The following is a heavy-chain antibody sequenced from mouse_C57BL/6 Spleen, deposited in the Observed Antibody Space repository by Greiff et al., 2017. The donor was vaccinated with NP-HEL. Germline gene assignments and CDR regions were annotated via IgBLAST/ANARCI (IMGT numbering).Heavy chain of an antibody. CDR1: GYTFTSYT. CDR3: ARGESLPFAY. J-gene: IGHJ3*01. CDR2: INPSSGYT. Sequence: QVQLQQSGAELARPGASVKMSCKASGYTFTSYTMHWVKQRPGQGLEWIGYINPSSGYTKSNQKFKDKATLTADKYSSTAYMQLSSLTSEDSAVYYCARGESLPFAYWGQGTLVTVSA. V-gene: IGHV1-4*01. D-gene: IGHD2-5*01.